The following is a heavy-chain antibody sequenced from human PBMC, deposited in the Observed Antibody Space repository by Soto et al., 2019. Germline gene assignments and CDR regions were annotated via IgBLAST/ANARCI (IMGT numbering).Heavy chain of an antibody. Sequence: ASVKVSCKVSGYTLTELSMHWVRQAPGKGLEWMGGINANDGDTNYAQKLQGRVTMTTDTSTNTAYMELTSLRSDDTAVYYCARDPIVVAGTHYFDYWGQGALVTVSS. V-gene: IGHV1-24*01. CDR3: ARDPIVVAGTHYFDY. D-gene: IGHD6-19*01. J-gene: IGHJ4*02. CDR2: INANDGDT. CDR1: GYTLTELS.